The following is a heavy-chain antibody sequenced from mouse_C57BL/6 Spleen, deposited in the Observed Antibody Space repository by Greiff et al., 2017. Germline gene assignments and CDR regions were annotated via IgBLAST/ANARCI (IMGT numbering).Heavy chain of an antibody. Sequence: EVKVEESGGGLVKPGGSLKLSCAASGFTFSSYAMSWVRQTPEKRLEWVATISDGGSYTYYPDNVKGRFTISRDNAKNNLYLQMSHLKSEDTAMYYCARDRWWGLVYYAMDYWGQGTSVTVSS. CDR3: ARDRWWGLVYYAMDY. CDR2: ISDGGSYT. D-gene: IGHD1-1*02. J-gene: IGHJ4*01. V-gene: IGHV5-4*01. CDR1: GFTFSSYA.